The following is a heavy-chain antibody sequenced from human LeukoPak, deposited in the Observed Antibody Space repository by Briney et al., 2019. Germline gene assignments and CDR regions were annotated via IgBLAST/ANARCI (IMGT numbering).Heavy chain of an antibody. V-gene: IGHV3-23*01. D-gene: IGHD2-15*01. J-gene: IGHJ4*02. Sequence: GGSLRLSCTTSGFTFASLGMHWVRQAPGKGLEWVSNISGSGRGGSTYYADSVKGPFIISRDNSKYTLYLQMIGLRAEDTAVYYCAKSGLNHFDYWGQGTLVTVSS. CDR3: AKSGLNHFDY. CDR2: ISGSGRGGST. CDR1: GFTFASLG.